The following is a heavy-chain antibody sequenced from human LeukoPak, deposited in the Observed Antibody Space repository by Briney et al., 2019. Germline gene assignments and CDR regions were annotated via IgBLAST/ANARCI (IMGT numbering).Heavy chain of an antibody. Sequence: PGGSLRLSCAASGVTFSSYAMSWVRQAPGKGLEWGSVISGSGASTYYADSVKGRFTISRDNSKNTLYLQMNSLRAEDTAVYYCARDEVATIGGYYYYYMDVWGKGTTVTISS. CDR3: ARDEVATIGGYYYYYMDV. V-gene: IGHV3-23*01. CDR2: ISGSGAST. CDR1: GVTFSSYA. J-gene: IGHJ6*03. D-gene: IGHD5-12*01.